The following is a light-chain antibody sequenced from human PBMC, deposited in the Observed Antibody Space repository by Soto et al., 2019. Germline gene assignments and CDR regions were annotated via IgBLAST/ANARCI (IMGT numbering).Light chain of an antibody. V-gene: IGLV2-14*02. Sequence: QSVVTQPASVSGSPGQSVTISCSGSDIGNYNLVSWYQHLPGRAPKLMIYEVSNRPSGVSDRFSGSKSGNTASLTISGLQAEDEADYYCSSFATTSTLLFGGGTKLTVL. CDR2: EVS. CDR3: SSFATTSTLL. CDR1: SDIGNYNL. J-gene: IGLJ3*02.